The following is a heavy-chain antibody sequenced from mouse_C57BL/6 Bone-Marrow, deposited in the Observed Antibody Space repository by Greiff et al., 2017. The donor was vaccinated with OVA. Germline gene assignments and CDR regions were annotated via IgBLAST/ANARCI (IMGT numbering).Heavy chain of an antibody. CDR1: GYSFTGYY. V-gene: IGHV1-42*01. CDR3: ARDSNYRYYAMDY. Sequence: VQLQQSGPELVKPGASVKISCKASGYSFTGYYMNWVKQSPEKSLEWIGEINPSTGGTTYNQKFKAKATLTVDKSSSTAYMQLKSLTSEDSAVYYCARDSNYRYYAMDYWGQGTSVTVSS. CDR2: INPSTGGT. J-gene: IGHJ4*01. D-gene: IGHD2-5*01.